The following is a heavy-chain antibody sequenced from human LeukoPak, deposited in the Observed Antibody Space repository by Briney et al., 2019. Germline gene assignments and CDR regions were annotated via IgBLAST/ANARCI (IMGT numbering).Heavy chain of an antibody. J-gene: IGHJ4*02. CDR1: AVMSSRSW. CDR2: IKQDGSER. CDR3: ARDGGRGITMVRGAVFDY. V-gene: IGHV3-7*01. Sequence: QSGGSLRLSCAASAVMSSRSWMNWVRQAPGKGLEWVANIKQDGSERYYVDSVRGRFTISRDNAKNSLYLQMNSLRAEDTAVYYCARDGGRGITMVRGAVFDYWGQGTLVTVSS. D-gene: IGHD3-10*01.